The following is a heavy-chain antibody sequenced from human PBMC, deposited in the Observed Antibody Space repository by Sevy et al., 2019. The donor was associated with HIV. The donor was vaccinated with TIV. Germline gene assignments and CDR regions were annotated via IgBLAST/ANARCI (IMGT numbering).Heavy chain of an antibody. CDR1: GFTSSSYA. V-gene: IGHV3-23*01. J-gene: IGHJ4*02. Sequence: GGSLRLSCAASGFTSSSYAMSWVRQPPGRGREWVSTLSDSGVSTYYADSVKGRFTISRDNSKNILYLQMNSLRAEDTAVYYCARDRATSATGTLFDYWGQGTLVTVSS. CDR2: LSDSGVST. CDR3: ARDRATSATGTLFDY. D-gene: IGHD3-9*01.